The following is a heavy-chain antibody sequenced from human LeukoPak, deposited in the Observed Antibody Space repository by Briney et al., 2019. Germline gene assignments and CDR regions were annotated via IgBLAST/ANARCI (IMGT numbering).Heavy chain of an antibody. CDR3: ARDGSSGWLGLFDY. V-gene: IGHV1-69*04. D-gene: IGHD6-19*01. Sequence: GSSVKDSCKASGGTFSSYAISWVRQAPGKGLEWMGRIIPILGIAHYAQKFQGRVTITADKSTSTAYMELSSLRSEDTAVYYCARDGSSGWLGLFDYWGQGTLVTVSS. CDR2: IIPILGIA. CDR1: GGTFSSYA. J-gene: IGHJ4*02.